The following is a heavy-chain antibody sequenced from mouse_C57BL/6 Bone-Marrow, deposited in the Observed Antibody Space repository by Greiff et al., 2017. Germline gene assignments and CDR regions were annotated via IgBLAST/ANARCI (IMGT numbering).Heavy chain of an antibody. CDR2: IYPGDGDT. V-gene: IGHV1-82*01. J-gene: IGHJ4*01. D-gene: IGHD1-1*01. CDR3: AREGRYDYAMDY. CDR1: GYAFSSSW. Sequence: QVQLKESGPELVKPGASVKISCKASGYAFSSSWMNWVKQRPGKGLEWIGRIYPGDGDTNYNGKFKGKATLTADKSSSTAYMQLSSLTSEDSAVYFCAREGRYDYAMDYWGQGTSVTVSS.